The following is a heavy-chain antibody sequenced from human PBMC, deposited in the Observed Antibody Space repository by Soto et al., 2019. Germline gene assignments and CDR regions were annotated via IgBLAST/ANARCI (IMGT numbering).Heavy chain of an antibody. Sequence: SETLSLTCTVSGGSVSSGSHYWSWIRQPPGKGLEWIGYIYYSGSTNYNPSLKSRVTISADTSKNQFSLKLSSVTAADTAVYYCARARWFDPWGQGTLVTVSS. CDR3: ARARWFDP. D-gene: IGHD6-6*01. V-gene: IGHV4-61*01. CDR2: IYYSGST. CDR1: GGSVSSGSHY. J-gene: IGHJ5*02.